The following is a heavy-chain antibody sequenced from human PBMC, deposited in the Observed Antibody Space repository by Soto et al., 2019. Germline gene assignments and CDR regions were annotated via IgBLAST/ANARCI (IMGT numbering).Heavy chain of an antibody. CDR3: AKEKSRYDRSGYYRPDY. Sequence: GVSVKVSCKSSGYTFSSYAISWVRQAPGKGLEWMGGIIPMLGTPSYAQKFQDRVTITADKFTSTAYMEPSGLRSEDTAVYYCAKEKSRYDRSGYYRPDYWGQGTLVTVSS. D-gene: IGHD3-22*01. CDR1: GYTFSSYA. V-gene: IGHV1-69*10. CDR2: IIPMLGTP. J-gene: IGHJ4*02.